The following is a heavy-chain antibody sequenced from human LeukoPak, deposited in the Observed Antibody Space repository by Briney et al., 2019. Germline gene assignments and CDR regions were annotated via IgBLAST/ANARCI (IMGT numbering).Heavy chain of an antibody. D-gene: IGHD2-15*01. Sequence: PGGSLRLSCAASGFTFSSYGMHWVRQAPGKGLERVALIWYDGSNKYYADSVKGRFTISRDNSKNTVYLQMNSLRAEDTAVYYCASRRGGIVGDYWGQGTLVTVSS. CDR1: GFTFSSYG. CDR2: IWYDGSNK. J-gene: IGHJ4*02. CDR3: ASRRGGIVGDY. V-gene: IGHV3-33*01.